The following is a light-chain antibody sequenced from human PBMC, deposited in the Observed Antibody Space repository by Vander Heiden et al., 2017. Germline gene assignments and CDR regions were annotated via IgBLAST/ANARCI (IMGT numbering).Light chain of an antibody. CDR3: QAWDSSTYV. CDR1: KLGDKY. Sequence: SYELTQPPSVSVSPGQTASITCPGDKLGDKYACWYQQKPGQSPVLVIYQDSKRPSGIPERFSGSNSGNTATLTISGTQAIDEADYYCQAWDSSTYVFGTGTKVTVL. V-gene: IGLV3-1*01. J-gene: IGLJ1*01. CDR2: QDS.